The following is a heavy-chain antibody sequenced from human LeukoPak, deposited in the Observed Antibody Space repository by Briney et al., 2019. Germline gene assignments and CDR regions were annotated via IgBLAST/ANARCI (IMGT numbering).Heavy chain of an antibody. V-gene: IGHV2-5*01. CDR1: GFSLSTSGVG. CDR3: AHIPPHNIVVVPAAINWFDP. CDR2: IYWNDDK. Sequence: SGPTLVKPTQTLTLTCTFSGFSLSTSGVGVGWIRQPPGKAPEWLALIYWNDDKRYRPSLKSRLTITKDTSKNQVVLTMTNMDPVDTATYYCAHIPPHNIVVVPAAINWFDPWGQGTLVTVSS. J-gene: IGHJ5*02. D-gene: IGHD2-2*02.